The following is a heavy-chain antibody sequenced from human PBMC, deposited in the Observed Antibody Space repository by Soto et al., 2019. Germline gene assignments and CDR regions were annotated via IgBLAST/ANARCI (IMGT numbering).Heavy chain of an antibody. CDR3: AGRRDGYNAEYYYGMDV. CDR2: IIPIFGTA. D-gene: IGHD5-12*01. J-gene: IGHJ6*02. CDR1: GGTFSSYA. V-gene: IGHV1-69*01. Sequence: GASVKFYCKASGGTFSSYAISWVRQAPGQGLEWMGGIIPIFGTANYAQKFQGRVTITADESTSTAYMELSSLRSEDTAVYYCAGRRDGYNAEYYYGMDVWGQGTTVTVS.